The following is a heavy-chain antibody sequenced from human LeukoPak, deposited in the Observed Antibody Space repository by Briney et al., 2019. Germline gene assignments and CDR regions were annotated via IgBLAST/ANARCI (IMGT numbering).Heavy chain of an antibody. Sequence: GGSLRLSCAASGFTFSTYAMTWVRQAPGKGLEWVSTISASASSTYYADSVKGRFTVSRDRSRNTLYLQMNSLRVEDTAVYYCAKHHYAEYIDYWGQGTLVTVSS. V-gene: IGHV3-23*01. D-gene: IGHD4-17*01. CDR1: GFTFSTYA. J-gene: IGHJ4*02. CDR3: AKHHYAEYIDY. CDR2: ISASASST.